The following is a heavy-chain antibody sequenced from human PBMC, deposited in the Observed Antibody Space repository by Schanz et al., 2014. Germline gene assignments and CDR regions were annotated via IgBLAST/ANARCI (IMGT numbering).Heavy chain of an antibody. CDR3: VRDSFFAFDY. CDR2: VSRSTPDI. V-gene: IGHV3-48*01. Sequence: EVQLVESGGGLVKPGGSLRLSCAASGFTFSSHWMHWVRQDPGKGLEWVSYVSRSTPDIYYADSVKGRFTMSRDNAKNSVFLQMNSLRAEDTAVYYCVRDSFFAFDYWGQGTLVTVSS. D-gene: IGHD3-3*01. J-gene: IGHJ4*01. CDR1: GFTFSSHW.